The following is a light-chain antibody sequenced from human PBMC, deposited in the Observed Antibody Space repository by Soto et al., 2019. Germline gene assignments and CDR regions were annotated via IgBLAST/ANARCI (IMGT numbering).Light chain of an antibody. CDR2: HAS. J-gene: IGKJ1*01. V-gene: IGKV1-5*01. CDR1: QSISSW. CDR3: QQYKSYPWT. Sequence: DIQMTQSPSTLSASVGDRVTITCRASQSISSWLAWYQQKPGQAPKLLVFHASNLESGVPSRFSGSGSGTEFTLTIGSLQPDDFATYYCQQYKSYPWTFGQGTKV.